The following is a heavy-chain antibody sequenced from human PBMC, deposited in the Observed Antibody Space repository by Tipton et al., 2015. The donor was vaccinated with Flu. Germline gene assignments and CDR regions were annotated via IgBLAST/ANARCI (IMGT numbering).Heavy chain of an antibody. CDR1: GGSVSSGNYY. CDR2: IYYSGST. CDR3: ARIDLEKDDAFDI. V-gene: IGHV4-61*01. J-gene: IGHJ3*02. Sequence: TLSLTCTVSGGSVSSGNYYWSWIRQPPGKGLEWIGYIYYSGSTNYNPSLKSRVTISVDTSKNQFSLKLSSVTAADTAVYYCARIDLEKDDAFDIWGQGTMVTVSS. D-gene: IGHD3-3*01.